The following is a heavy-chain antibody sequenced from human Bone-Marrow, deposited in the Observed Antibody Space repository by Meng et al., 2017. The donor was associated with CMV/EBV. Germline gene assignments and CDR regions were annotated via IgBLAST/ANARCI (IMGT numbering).Heavy chain of an antibody. V-gene: IGHV4-4*02. CDR1: ASISRDNW. D-gene: IGHD6-13*01. CDR2: ISHTGTT. J-gene: IGHJ5*02. Sequence: ASISRDNWWSWVRQPPEEGLEWIGEISHTGTTNYNPSLKSRVSISIDKSKNQFSLRLTSVTAADTAIYYCARGGAAAGVAYNWFDRWGQGTLVTVSS. CDR3: ARGGAAAGVAYNWFDR.